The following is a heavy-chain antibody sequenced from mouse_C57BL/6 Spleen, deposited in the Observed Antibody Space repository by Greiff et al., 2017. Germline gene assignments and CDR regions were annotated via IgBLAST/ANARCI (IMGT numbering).Heavy chain of an antibody. D-gene: IGHD1-1*01. CDR1: GYTFTSYW. Sequence: VKLMESGAELVMPGASVKLSCKASGYTFTSYWMHWVKQRPGQGLEWIGEIDPSDSYTNYNQKFKGKSTLTVDKSSSTAYMQLSSLTSEDSAVYYCARGNYEGYFDYWGQGTTLTVSS. CDR3: ARGNYEGYFDY. J-gene: IGHJ2*01. V-gene: IGHV1-69*01. CDR2: IDPSDSYT.